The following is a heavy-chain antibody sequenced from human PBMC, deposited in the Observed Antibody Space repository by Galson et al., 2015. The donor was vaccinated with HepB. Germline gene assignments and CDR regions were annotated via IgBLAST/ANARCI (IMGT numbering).Heavy chain of an antibody. J-gene: IGHJ4*02. V-gene: IGHV4-34*01. CDR1: GGSFSGYY. CDR3: ARGVGDYYDSTGYSVDY. Sequence: LSLTCAVYGGSFSGYYWSWIRQPPGKGLEWIGEINHSGSTNYNPSLKSRVTISVDTSKNQFSLKLSSVTAADTAVYYCARGVGDYYDSTGYSVDYWGQGTLVTVSS. D-gene: IGHD3-22*01. CDR2: INHSGST.